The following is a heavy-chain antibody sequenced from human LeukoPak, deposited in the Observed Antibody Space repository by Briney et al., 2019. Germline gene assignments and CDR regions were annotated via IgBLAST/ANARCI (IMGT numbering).Heavy chain of an antibody. V-gene: IGHV3-74*01. CDR3: VRDFRSADY. J-gene: IGHJ4*02. CDR2: ICPDGTVT. CDR1: GFTFSSYC. Sequence: GGSLRLSCAASGFTFSSYCMHWVRQAPGKGPMWVSRICPDGTVTNYADSVKARFSISRDNARNTVYLQMNSLRAEDTAVYYCVRDFRSADYWGQGTLVTVSS.